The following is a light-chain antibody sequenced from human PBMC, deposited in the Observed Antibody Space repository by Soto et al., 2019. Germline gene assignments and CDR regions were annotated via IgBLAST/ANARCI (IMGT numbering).Light chain of an antibody. V-gene: IGKV1-5*03. J-gene: IGKJ1*01. Sequence: DIQMTQSPSTLSGSVVDRVTITCRATQTISSWLAWFQQRPGKAPKLLIYKASTLKSGVPSRFSGSGSGTEFTLTISSLQPDDFATYYCQHYNSYSEAFGPGTKVELK. CDR3: QHYNSYSEA. CDR1: QTISSW. CDR2: KAS.